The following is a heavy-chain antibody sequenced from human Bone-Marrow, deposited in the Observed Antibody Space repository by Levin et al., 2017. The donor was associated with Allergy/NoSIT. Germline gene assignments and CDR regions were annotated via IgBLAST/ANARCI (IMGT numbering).Heavy chain of an antibody. V-gene: IGHV1-2*02. CDR3: ARERLRHPNWFDP. CDR1: GYTFTGYY. D-gene: IGHD6-25*01. J-gene: IGHJ5*02. Sequence: ASVKVSCKASGYTFTGYYMHWVRQAPGQGLEWMGWINPNSGGTNYAQKFQGRVTMTRDTSISTAYMELSRLRSDDTAVYYCARERLRHPNWFDPWGQGTLVTVSS. CDR2: INPNSGGT.